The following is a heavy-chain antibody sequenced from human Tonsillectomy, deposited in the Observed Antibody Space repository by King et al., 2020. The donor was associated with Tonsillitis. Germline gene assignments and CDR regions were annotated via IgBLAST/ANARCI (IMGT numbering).Heavy chain of an antibody. CDR2: ISSSSSYT. CDR3: ATYLVVDGVFDY. D-gene: IGHD2-21*01. J-gene: IGHJ4*02. Sequence: VQLVESGGGLVKPGGSLRLSCAASGFTFSDYYMSWIRQAPGKGLEWVSYISSSSSYTNYADSVKGRFTISRDNAKNSLYLQMNSLRAEDTAVYYCATYLVVDGVFDYWGQGTLVTVSS. CDR1: GFTFSDYY. V-gene: IGHV3-11*06.